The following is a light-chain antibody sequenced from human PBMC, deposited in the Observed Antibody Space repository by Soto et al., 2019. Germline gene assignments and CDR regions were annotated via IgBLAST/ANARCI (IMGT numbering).Light chain of an antibody. V-gene: IGKV3-20*01. Sequence: ELVLTQSPGTLSLSPGDRATLSCRASQSVSSTYLAWYQQRPGQAPRLLIYSSSSRASGIPDRFSGSGSGTVFTLTISRLEPEDFAVYYCQQYRTSPPTWTFGQGTKVEIK. CDR1: QSVSSTY. CDR3: QQYRTSPPTWT. CDR2: SSS. J-gene: IGKJ1*01.